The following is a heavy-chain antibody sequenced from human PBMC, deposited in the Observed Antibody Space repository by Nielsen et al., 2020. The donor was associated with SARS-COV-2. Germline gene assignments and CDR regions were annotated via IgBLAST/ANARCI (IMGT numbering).Heavy chain of an antibody. J-gene: IGHJ4*02. CDR2: MRYDGTKK. CDR3: AKFADDYFDY. V-gene: IGHV3-30*02. CDR1: GFSFSSYA. Sequence: GESLKISCAASGFSFSSYAMTWVRQAPGKGLQWVAFMRYDGTKKYYSNSVKGRFTISRDNSKDTLFLQMNSLRVEDTAVYYCAKFADDYFDYWGQGTLVTVSS.